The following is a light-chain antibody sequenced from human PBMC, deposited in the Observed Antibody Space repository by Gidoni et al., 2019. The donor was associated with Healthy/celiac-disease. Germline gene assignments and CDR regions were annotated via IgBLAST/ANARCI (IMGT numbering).Light chain of an antibody. J-gene: IGLJ1*01. CDR3: SSYTSSSRYV. Sequence: QSARTQPASVSGSPGQSITISCTGTSSDVCGYNYVSWYQQHPGKAPKLMIYDVSNRPSGFSNRFSGSKSGNTASLTISGLQAEDEADYYCSSYTSSSRYVFGTGTKVTVL. V-gene: IGLV2-14*01. CDR2: DVS. CDR1: SSDVCGYNY.